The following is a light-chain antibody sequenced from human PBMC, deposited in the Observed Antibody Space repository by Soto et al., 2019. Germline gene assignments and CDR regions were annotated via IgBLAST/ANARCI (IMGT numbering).Light chain of an antibody. CDR1: SSVVGGYNY. Sequence: QSVRAQPASVSGSPGQSITISCTGTSSVVGGYNYVSWYQQHPGKAPKLMLYEVSNRPSGISNRFSGSKSGNTASLTISGLQAEDEADYYCSSYTSSSTLCVFGTGTKVTVL. J-gene: IGLJ1*01. CDR3: SSYTSSSTLCV. CDR2: EVS. V-gene: IGLV2-14*01.